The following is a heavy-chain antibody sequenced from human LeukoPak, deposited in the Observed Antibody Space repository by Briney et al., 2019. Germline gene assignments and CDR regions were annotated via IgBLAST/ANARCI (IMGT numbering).Heavy chain of an antibody. J-gene: IGHJ4*02. CDR2: IYYSGST. D-gene: IGHD3-3*01. CDR3: ARHQTPYYDFWSGYYKHGAFDY. Sequence: SETLSLTCTVSGGSISSYYWSWIRQPPGKGLEWIGYIYYSGSTKYNPSLKSRVTISVDTSKNQFSLKLSSVTAADTAVYYCARHQTPYYDFWSGYYKHGAFDYWGQGTLVTVSS. V-gene: IGHV4-59*08. CDR1: GGSISSYY.